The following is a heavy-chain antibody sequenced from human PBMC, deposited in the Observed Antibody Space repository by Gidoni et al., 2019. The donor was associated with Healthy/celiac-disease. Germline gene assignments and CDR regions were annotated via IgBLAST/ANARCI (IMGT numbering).Heavy chain of an antibody. CDR2: ISSSSSTI. J-gene: IGHJ3*02. CDR1: GFTCSSYS. CDR3: ARLITMIVNAFDI. V-gene: IGHV3-48*01. Sequence: EVQLGESGGGLVQPGGSLRLSCAASGFTCSSYSMNWVRQAPGKGLEWVSYISSSSSTIYYADSVKGRFTISRDNAKNSLYLQMNSLRAEDTAVYYCARLITMIVNAFDIWGQGTMVTVSS. D-gene: IGHD3-22*01.